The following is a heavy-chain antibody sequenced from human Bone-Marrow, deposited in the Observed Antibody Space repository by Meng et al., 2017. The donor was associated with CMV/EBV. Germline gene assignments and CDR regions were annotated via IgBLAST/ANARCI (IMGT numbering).Heavy chain of an antibody. D-gene: IGHD3-3*01. CDR1: GGTFSSYT. J-gene: IGHJ6*02. CDR2: ISAYNGNT. CDR3: ARDFDFWSGYPDYYGMDV. V-gene: IGHV1-18*01. Sequence: ASAKVSCKASGGTFSSYTISWVRQAPGQGLEWMGWISAYNGNTNYAQKLQGRVTMTTDTSTSTAYMELRSLRSDDTAVYYCARDFDFWSGYPDYYGMDVWGQGTTVTVSS.